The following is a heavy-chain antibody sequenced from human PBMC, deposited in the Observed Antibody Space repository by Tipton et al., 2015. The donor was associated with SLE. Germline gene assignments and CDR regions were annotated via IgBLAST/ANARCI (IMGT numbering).Heavy chain of an antibody. CDR2: ITGSGDRT. CDR3: ARVQLGTTFHDVFDI. J-gene: IGHJ3*02. D-gene: IGHD1-7*01. Sequence: GSLRLSCAASGFTFSSYAMSWVRQAPGKGLEWVSAITGSGDRTYYIDSVKGRFTISRDNSKNSLYLQMNGLRAEDTAVYYCARVQLGTTFHDVFDIWGQGTMVTVS. V-gene: IGHV3-23*01. CDR1: GFTFSSYA.